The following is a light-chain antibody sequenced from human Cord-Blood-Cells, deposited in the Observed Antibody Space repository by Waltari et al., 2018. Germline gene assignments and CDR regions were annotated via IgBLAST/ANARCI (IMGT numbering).Light chain of an antibody. CDR1: SSDVGSYNL. Sequence: QSALTQPASVSGSPGQSITISCTGTSSDVGSYNLVSWYPQHPGKAPKLMIYEVSKRPSGVSNRVSGSKSGNTASLTISGLQAEDEADYYCCSYAGSSTVFGGGTKLTVL. V-gene: IGLV2-23*02. CDR3: CSYAGSSTV. J-gene: IGLJ3*02. CDR2: EVS.